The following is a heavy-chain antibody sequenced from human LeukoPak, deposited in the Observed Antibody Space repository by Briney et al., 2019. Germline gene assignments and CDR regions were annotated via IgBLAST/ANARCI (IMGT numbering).Heavy chain of an antibody. Sequence: GGSLRLSCAASGFTFSSYAMHWVRQAPGKGLEWVAVISYDGSNKYYADSVKGRFTISRDNAKNSLYLQMNSLRAEDTAAYYCATPLDYYDRSDSHQGGDWGQGTLVTVSS. CDR1: GFTFSSYA. D-gene: IGHD3-22*01. V-gene: IGHV3-30*04. CDR3: ATPLDYYDRSDSHQGGD. J-gene: IGHJ4*02. CDR2: ISYDGSNK.